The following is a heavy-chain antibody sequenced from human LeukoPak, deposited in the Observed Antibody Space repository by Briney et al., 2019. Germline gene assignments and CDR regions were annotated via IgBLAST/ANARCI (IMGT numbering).Heavy chain of an antibody. CDR1: GGSISTYF. CDR2: INYSGST. D-gene: IGHD3-22*01. Sequence: PSETLSPTCTVSGGSISTYFWSWNRPPPGEGLEWMGDINYSGSTNYNHSLKSRVTISVDTSKNQFSLKLTSVTAADTAVYYCARGVHISAYWSSGKNAFDIRGQGTMVTVS. CDR3: ARGVHISAYWSSGKNAFDI. V-gene: IGHV4-59*01. J-gene: IGHJ3*02.